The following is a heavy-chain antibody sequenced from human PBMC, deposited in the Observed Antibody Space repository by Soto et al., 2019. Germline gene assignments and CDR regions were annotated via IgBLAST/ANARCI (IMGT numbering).Heavy chain of an antibody. V-gene: IGHV4-30-4*01. CDR1: GGSISSGDYY. Sequence: SETLSLTCTVSGGSISSGDYYWSWIRQPPGKGLEWIGYIYYSGSTYYNPSLKSRVTISVDTSKNQFSLKLSSVTAADTAVYYCAVYYDILTGYRNFDYWGQGTLVTVSS. CDR3: AVYYDILTGYRNFDY. CDR2: IYYSGST. D-gene: IGHD3-9*01. J-gene: IGHJ4*02.